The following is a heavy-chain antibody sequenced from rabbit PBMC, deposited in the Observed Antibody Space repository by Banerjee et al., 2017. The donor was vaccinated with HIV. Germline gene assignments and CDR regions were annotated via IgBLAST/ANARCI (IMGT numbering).Heavy chain of an antibody. D-gene: IGHD1-1*01. V-gene: IGHV1S45*01. CDR3: ARDLTGVIGWNFNL. Sequence: QQQLVESGGGLVKLGASLTLTCTASGFSFSSSYWICWVRQAPGKGLEWIGCIYGGSSGSTYYASWARGRFTISKTSPTTVTLQMTSLTAADTATYFCARDLTGVIGWNFNLWGPGTLVTVS. CDR1: GFSFSSSYW. J-gene: IGHJ4*01. CDR2: IYGGSSGST.